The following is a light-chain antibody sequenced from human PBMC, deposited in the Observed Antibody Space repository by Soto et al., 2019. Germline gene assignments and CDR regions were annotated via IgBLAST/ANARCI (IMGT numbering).Light chain of an antibody. Sequence: QSVLTQPASVSGSPGQSITLSCTGTSSDVGGYNYVSWYQQHPGKAPKLMIYDVSNRPSGVSNRFSGSKSGNTASLTISGLQAKDEADYYCSSYTSSSTLYVFGTGTKLTVL. V-gene: IGLV2-14*01. CDR2: DVS. CDR3: SSYTSSSTLYV. CDR1: SSDVGGYNY. J-gene: IGLJ1*01.